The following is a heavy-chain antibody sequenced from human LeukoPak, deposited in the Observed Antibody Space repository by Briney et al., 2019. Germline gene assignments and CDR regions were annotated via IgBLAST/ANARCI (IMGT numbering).Heavy chain of an antibody. Sequence: ASVKVSCKASGYTLTAYYMHWVRQAPGQGLEWMGWINPKSGGKKYAQKFQGRVTMTRDTSISTTYMELTSLRSDDTAVYYCARTLMQFDYWGQGTLVTVSS. V-gene: IGHV1-2*02. CDR3: ARTLMQFDY. J-gene: IGHJ4*02. CDR1: GYTLTAYY. CDR2: INPKSGGK.